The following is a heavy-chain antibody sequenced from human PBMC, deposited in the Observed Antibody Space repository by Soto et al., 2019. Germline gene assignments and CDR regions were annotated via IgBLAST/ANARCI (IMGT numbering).Heavy chain of an antibody. D-gene: IGHD1-1*01. CDR3: AKKIASEGRPTWFDP. J-gene: IGHJ5*02. CDR1: GFTFSNYA. V-gene: IGHV3-23*01. Sequence: LRLSCAASGFTFSNYAMNWVRQAPGKGLEWVSTISSSCGSTYYADSVKGRFTISRDNSKNTLYLQMNSLRAEDTAVYYCAKKIASEGRPTWFDPWGQGTLGTAPQ. CDR2: ISSSCGST.